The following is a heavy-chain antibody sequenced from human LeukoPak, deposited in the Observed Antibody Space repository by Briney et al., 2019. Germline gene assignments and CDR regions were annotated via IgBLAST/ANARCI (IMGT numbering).Heavy chain of an antibody. J-gene: IGHJ3*02. D-gene: IGHD5-12*01. CDR3: ARRATIHLVDAFDI. Sequence: GESLKISYKGSGYSFTSYWIGCVRQMPGKGLEWMGIIYPGDSDTRYSPSFQGQVTISADKSISTAYLQWSSLKASGTAMYYCARRATIHLVDAFDIWGQGTMVTVSS. V-gene: IGHV5-51*01. CDR1: GYSFTSYW. CDR2: IYPGDSDT.